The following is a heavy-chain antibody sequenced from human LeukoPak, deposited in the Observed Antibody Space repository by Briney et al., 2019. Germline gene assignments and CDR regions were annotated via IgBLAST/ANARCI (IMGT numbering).Heavy chain of an antibody. CDR1: GYTFTGYY. CDR3: ARASSLYCSGGSCYNWFDP. D-gene: IGHD2-15*01. CDR2: INPNSGGT. J-gene: IGHJ5*02. Sequence: ASVKVSCKASGYTFTGYYMHWARQAPGQGLEWMGWINPNSGGTNYAQKFQGRVTMTRDTSISTAYMELSRLRSDDTAVYYCARASSLYCSGGSCYNWFDPWGQGTLVTVSS. V-gene: IGHV1-2*02.